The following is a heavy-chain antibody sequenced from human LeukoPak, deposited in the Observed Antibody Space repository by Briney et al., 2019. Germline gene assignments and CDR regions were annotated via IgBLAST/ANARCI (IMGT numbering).Heavy chain of an antibody. V-gene: IGHV3-7*01. CDR3: ARDGGTALAGAFDY. Sequence: PGGSLRLSCAASGFIYSNSWMSWVRQAPGKGLEWVANIRQDGSERYYVDSVEGRFTISRDNAKKSLYLRMNSLRAEDTAVYYCARDGGTALAGAFDYWGQGTLVTVSS. CDR1: GFIYSNSW. CDR2: IRQDGSER. J-gene: IGHJ4*02. D-gene: IGHD6-19*01.